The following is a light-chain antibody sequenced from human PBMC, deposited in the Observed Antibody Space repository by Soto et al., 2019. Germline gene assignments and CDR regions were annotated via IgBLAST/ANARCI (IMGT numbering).Light chain of an antibody. J-gene: IGKJ5*01. V-gene: IGKV2-28*01. CDR3: MQPIQTLIT. Sequence: EIVLTQCPLSLSVSPGEPASISCRSSQSLTHSSGYNYLGWYLLKPGQSPQLLIYLGSNRGFGVPDRFSASGSGTDFTLTISRVETEDAGFYFSMQPIQTLITLGQGTRLEIK. CDR2: LGS. CDR1: QSLTHSSGYNY.